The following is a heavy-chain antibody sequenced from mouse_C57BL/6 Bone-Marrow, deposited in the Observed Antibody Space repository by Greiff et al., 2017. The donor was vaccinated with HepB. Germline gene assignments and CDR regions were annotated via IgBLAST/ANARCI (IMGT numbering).Heavy chain of an antibody. CDR1: GFTFSSYA. D-gene: IGHD2-4*01. CDR3: ARERGDYDWFAY. J-gene: IGHJ3*01. Sequence: DVMLVESGGGLVKPGGSLKLSCAASGFTFSSYAMSWVRQTPEKRLEWVATISDGGSYTYYPDNVKGRFTISRDNAKNNLYLQMSHLKSEDTAMYYCARERGDYDWFAYWGQGTLVTVSA. V-gene: IGHV5-4*01. CDR2: ISDGGSYT.